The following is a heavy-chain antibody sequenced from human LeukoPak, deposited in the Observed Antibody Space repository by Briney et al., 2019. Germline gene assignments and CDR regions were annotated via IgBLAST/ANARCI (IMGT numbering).Heavy chain of an antibody. D-gene: IGHD1-26*01. J-gene: IGHJ5*02. CDR3: ARSPAGESWFDP. Sequence: SETLCLTCTVSGGSISSYYWSWIRQPPGKGLEWIGYIYYSGSTNYNPSLKSRVTISVDTSKNQFSLKLSSVTAADTAVYYCARSPAGESWFDPWGQGTLVTVSS. V-gene: IGHV4-59*08. CDR2: IYYSGST. CDR1: GGSISSYY.